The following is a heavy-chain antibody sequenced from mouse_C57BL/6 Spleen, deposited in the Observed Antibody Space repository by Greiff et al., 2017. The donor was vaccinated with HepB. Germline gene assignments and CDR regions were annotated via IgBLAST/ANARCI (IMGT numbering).Heavy chain of an antibody. V-gene: IGHV1-9*01. Sequence: QVQLQQSGAELMKPGASVKLSCKATGYTFTGYWIEWVKQRPGHGLEWIGEILPGSGSTNYNEKFKGKATFTADTSSNTAYMQLSSLTTEDSAIYYCARDREASYYYGSYFDYWGQGTTLTVSS. CDR1: GYTFTGYW. D-gene: IGHD1-1*01. CDR3: ARDREASYYYGSYFDY. CDR2: ILPGSGST. J-gene: IGHJ2*01.